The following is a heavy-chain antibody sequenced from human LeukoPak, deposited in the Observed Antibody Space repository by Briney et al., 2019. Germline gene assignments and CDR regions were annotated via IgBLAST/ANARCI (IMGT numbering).Heavy chain of an antibody. CDR2: IYASGST. CDR3: ARTLGGFDY. V-gene: IGHV4-4*07. Sequence: PSETLSLTCTVSGGSIISYYWSWIRQPAGKGLEWIGRIYASGSTNYNPSLKSRVTMSVYTSKSQFHMKPRSVIAADTALYYCARTLGGFDYWGQGTLVTVSS. J-gene: IGHJ4*02. D-gene: IGHD3-16*01. CDR1: GGSIISYY.